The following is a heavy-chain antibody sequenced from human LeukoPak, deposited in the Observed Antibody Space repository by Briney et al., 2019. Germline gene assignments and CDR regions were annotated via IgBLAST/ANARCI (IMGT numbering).Heavy chain of an antibody. D-gene: IGHD3-22*01. Sequence: SVKVSCKASGFTFTSSAVQWVRQARGQGLEWMGWFFVAGGNTNYAQKFQERVTITRDMSKSTAYMELSSLTSEDTAVYYCAADPYYYDSSGYQTPYFDYWGQGTLVTVSS. CDR2: FFVAGGNT. V-gene: IGHV1-58*01. CDR1: GFTFTSSA. CDR3: AADPYYYDSSGYQTPYFDY. J-gene: IGHJ4*02.